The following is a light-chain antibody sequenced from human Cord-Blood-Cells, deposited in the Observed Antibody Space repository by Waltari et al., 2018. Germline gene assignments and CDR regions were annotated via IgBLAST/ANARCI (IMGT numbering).Light chain of an antibody. Sequence: EIVLTQSPGTLSLSPGERATLSCRASQSVSSSYLAWYQQKPGQAPRLLIYGASSRATGIPDRFSGSGSGTDFTLTISRLEPEDFAVYYCQQYGSSPPRHTFGQGTELEIK. V-gene: IGKV3-20*01. CDR3: QQYGSSPPRHT. J-gene: IGKJ2*01. CDR1: QSVSSSY. CDR2: GAS.